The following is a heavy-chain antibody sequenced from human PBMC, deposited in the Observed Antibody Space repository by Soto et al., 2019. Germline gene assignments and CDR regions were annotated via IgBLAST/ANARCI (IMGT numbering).Heavy chain of an antibody. V-gene: IGHV3-30*18. J-gene: IGHJ4*02. CDR3: AKLIVVVPAANAPGEREAAPDFDY. D-gene: IGHD2-2*01. CDR1: GFTFSSYG. CDR2: ISYDGSNK. Sequence: PGGSLRLSCAASGFTFSSYGMHWVRQAPGKGLEWVAVISYDGSNKYYADSVKGRFTISRDNSKNTLYLQMNSLRAEDTAVYYCAKLIVVVPAANAPGEREAAPDFDYWGQGTLVTVSS.